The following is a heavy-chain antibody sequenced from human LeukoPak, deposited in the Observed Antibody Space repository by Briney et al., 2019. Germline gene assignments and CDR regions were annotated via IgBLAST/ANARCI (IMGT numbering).Heavy chain of an antibody. V-gene: IGHV4-59*01. CDR1: GDSISGYY. D-gene: IGHD3-16*01. CDR2: VYHTGHT. J-gene: IGHJ4*02. CDR3: ARHRFGHLFDY. Sequence: PSETLSLTCTVSGDSISGYYWSWIRQPPGKGLEWIGYVYHTGHTHYSPSPKSRVTVSLDTSRNQVSLKLSSVTAADTAVYYCARHRFGHLFDYWGQGTLVIVSS.